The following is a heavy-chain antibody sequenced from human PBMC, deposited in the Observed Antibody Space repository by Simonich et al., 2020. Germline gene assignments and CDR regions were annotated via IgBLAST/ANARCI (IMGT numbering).Heavy chain of an antibody. CDR2: INPNRGGT. V-gene: IGHV1-2*02. CDR3: ARGRLTGDKGAFDI. CDR1: GYTFTGYS. Sequence: QVQLVQSGAEVKKPGASVKVSCKASGYTFTGYSMHWVRQAPGQGLEWMGWINPNRGGTNYAQNVQGRVTMTRDTSISTAYMELSRLRSDDTAVYYCARGRLTGDKGAFDIWGQGTMVTVSS. D-gene: IGHD7-27*01. J-gene: IGHJ3*02.